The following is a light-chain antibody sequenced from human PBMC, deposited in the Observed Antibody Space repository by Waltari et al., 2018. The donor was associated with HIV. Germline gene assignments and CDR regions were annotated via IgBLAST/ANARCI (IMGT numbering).Light chain of an antibody. V-gene: IGLV2-8*01. CDR2: EVT. CDR1: SSDVGAYDY. Sequence: QSALTQPPSASGSPGQSVTISCTGTSSDVGAYDYVSWYQCLPGKAPQHMIDEVTKRPSGVPARFSGAKSGNTASLTVSGLQPEDEADYYCSSYAHSNVLTFGGGTKLTVL. CDR3: SSYAHSNVLT. J-gene: IGLJ2*01.